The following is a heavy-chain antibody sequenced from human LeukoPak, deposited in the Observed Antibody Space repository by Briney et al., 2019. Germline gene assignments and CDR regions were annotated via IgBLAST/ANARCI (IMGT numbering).Heavy chain of an antibody. V-gene: IGHV4-59*01. CDR3: ARVSAVVGDAFDI. Sequence: SETLSLTCTVSGGSISSYYWSWIRQPPGKGLEWIGYIYYSGSTNYNPSLKSRVTISVDTSKNQFSLKLSSVTAADTAVYYCARVSAVVGDAFDIWGQGIMVTVSS. D-gene: IGHD6-19*01. J-gene: IGHJ3*02. CDR1: GGSISSYY. CDR2: IYYSGST.